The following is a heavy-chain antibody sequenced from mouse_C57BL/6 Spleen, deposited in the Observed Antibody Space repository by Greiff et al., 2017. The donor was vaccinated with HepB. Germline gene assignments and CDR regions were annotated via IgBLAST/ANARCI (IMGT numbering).Heavy chain of an antibody. CDR2: IYPGDGDT. CDR3: ARDYGNYAWFAY. V-gene: IGHV1-80*01. D-gene: IGHD2-1*01. Sequence: QVQLKQSGAELVKPGASVKISCKASGYAFSSYWMNWVKQRPGKGLEWIGQIYPGDGDTNYNGKFKGKATLTADKSSSTAYMQLSSLTSEDSAVYFCARDYGNYAWFAYWGQGTLVTVSA. J-gene: IGHJ3*01. CDR1: GYAFSSYW.